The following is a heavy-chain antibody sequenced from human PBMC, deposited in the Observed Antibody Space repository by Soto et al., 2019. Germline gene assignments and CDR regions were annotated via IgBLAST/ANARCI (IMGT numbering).Heavy chain of an antibody. CDR1: GTSISSYY. J-gene: IGHJ4*02. V-gene: IGHV4-59*01. CDR2: IHYSGTT. CDR3: ARDNSYAIDY. Sequence: VQLQESGPGLVKPSETLSLTCTVSGTSISSYYWSWIRQPPGKGLEWIANIHYSGTTNYNPSLASRVTLSVDTSKNLFSLKMTSVTAADRAMYFCARDNSYAIDYWGRGTLVTVSS. D-gene: IGHD2-8*01.